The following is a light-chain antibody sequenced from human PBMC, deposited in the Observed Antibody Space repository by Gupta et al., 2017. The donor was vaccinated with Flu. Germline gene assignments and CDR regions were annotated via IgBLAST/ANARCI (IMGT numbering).Light chain of an antibody. CDR1: QVMNTH. V-gene: IGKV1-9*01. CDR2: YIS. Sequence: PSFLSASVADRVTITSRSSQVMNTHLAWCQQKPGKPPKLLIYYISTVQSGVPSRFSGSRSGTXYTLTIXSLQPEDFATYYCLQRHTSPLTFGXGTKVEIK. CDR3: LQRHTSPLT. J-gene: IGKJ4*01.